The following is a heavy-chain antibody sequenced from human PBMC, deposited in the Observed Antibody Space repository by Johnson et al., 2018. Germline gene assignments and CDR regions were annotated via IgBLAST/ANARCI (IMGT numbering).Heavy chain of an antibody. CDR3: ARETRRTFDA. CDR1: GFTFSGYY. Sequence: VQLVESGGGLVKPGGSXRLSCAASGFTFSGYYMTWIRQATGKGLEWVSYISSRGSSTYYADSVQGRFTISRDNTKNSMYLQMTSLRAEDTALYYCARETRRTFDAWGQGTMVTVSS. J-gene: IGHJ3*01. V-gene: IGHV3-11*01. CDR2: ISSRGSST.